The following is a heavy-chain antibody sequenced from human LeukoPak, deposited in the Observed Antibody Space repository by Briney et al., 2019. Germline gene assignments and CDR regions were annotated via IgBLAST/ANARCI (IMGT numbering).Heavy chain of an antibody. CDR3: ARSYYDFWSGGMDV. D-gene: IGHD3-3*01. Sequence: GGSLRISCAASGFTFSSYSMNRVRQAPGKGLEWVSSISSSSSYIYYADSVKGRFTISRDNAKNSLYLQMNSLRAEDTAVYYCARSYYDFWSGGMDVWGQGTTVTVSS. CDR2: ISSSSSYI. CDR1: GFTFSSYS. V-gene: IGHV3-21*01. J-gene: IGHJ6*02.